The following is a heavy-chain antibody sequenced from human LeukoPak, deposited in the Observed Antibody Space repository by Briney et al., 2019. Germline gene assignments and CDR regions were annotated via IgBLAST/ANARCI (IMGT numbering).Heavy chain of an antibody. V-gene: IGHV4-59*12. CDR1: GGSISGYY. CDR3: ARDSYFGSGNYYIDY. D-gene: IGHD3-10*01. J-gene: IGHJ4*02. Sequence: SETLSLTCTVSGGSISGYYWSWIRQPPGKGLEYIGYIYYSGSTSYNPSLKSRVTMSVETSKNQFSLKLSSVTAADTAVYYCARDSYFGSGNYYIDYWGQGTLVTVSS. CDR2: IYYSGST.